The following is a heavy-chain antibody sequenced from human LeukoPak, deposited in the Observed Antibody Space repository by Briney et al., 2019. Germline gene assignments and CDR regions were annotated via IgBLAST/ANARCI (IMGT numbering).Heavy chain of an antibody. CDR2: IYYSGST. CDR3: ARWYSSSFRRVYNWFDP. CDR1: GGSISSSSYY. Sequence: PSETLSLTCTVSGGSISSSSYYWGWIRQPPGKGLEWIGSIYYSGSTYYNPSLKSRVTISVDTSKNQFSLKLSSVTAADTAVYYCARWYSSSFRRVYNWFDPWGQGTLVTVSS. J-gene: IGHJ5*02. V-gene: IGHV4-39*01. D-gene: IGHD6-13*01.